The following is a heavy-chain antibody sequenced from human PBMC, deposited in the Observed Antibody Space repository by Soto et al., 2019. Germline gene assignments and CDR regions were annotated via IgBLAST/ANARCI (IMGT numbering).Heavy chain of an antibody. CDR2: IYYSGST. D-gene: IGHD5-18*01. Sequence: LSLTCTVSGGSISSYYWSWIRQPPEKGLEWIGYIYYSGSTNYNPSLKSRVTISVDTSKNPFSLKLSSVTAADTAVYYCARAYSYGYSLDYWGQGTLVTVSS. V-gene: IGHV4-59*01. J-gene: IGHJ4*02. CDR3: ARAYSYGYSLDY. CDR1: GGSISSYY.